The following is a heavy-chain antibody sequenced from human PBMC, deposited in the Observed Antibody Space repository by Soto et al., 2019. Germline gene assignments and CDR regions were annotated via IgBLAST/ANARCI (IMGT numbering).Heavy chain of an antibody. Sequence: QVQLVQSGAEVKKPGSSVKVSCKASGGTFSSYAISWVRQAPGQGLEWMGGIIPIFGTANYEQKFQGRVTITADESTSTSYMELSSLRSEETAVDYCAKGGDIVVVPAAGGYNWFDPWGQGTLVTVSS. CDR2: IIPIFGTA. CDR1: GGTFSSYA. J-gene: IGHJ5*02. CDR3: AKGGDIVVVPAAGGYNWFDP. V-gene: IGHV1-69*01. D-gene: IGHD2-2*01.